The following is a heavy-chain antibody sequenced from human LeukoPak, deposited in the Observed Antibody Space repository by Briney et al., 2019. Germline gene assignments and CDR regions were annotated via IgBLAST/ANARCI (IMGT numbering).Heavy chain of an antibody. V-gene: IGHV1-18*04. J-gene: IGHJ4*02. Sequence: GASVKVSCKASGFGFSSYGINWVRQAPGQRLEWRGWISVYTGRTKYLQKMRGRVTMTTDTSTNTAYMELRSLTSDDTAVYYCARGPGIDVAGVFDYWGQGSLVTVSS. CDR2: ISVYTGRT. CDR1: GFGFSSYG. D-gene: IGHD6-19*01. CDR3: ARGPGIDVAGVFDY.